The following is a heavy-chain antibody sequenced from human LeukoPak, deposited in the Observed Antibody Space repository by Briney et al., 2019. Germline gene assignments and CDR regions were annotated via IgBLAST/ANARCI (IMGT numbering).Heavy chain of an antibody. D-gene: IGHD5-12*01. Sequence: GASVKVSCKASGYTFTSYAMHWVRQAPGQRLEWMGWINAGNGNTKYSQKFQGRVTITRDTSASTAYMELSSLRSEDTAVYYCARGYSGYDYFDYWGQGTLVPVSS. CDR3: ARGYSGYDYFDY. J-gene: IGHJ4*02. CDR2: INAGNGNT. CDR1: GYTFTSYA. V-gene: IGHV1-3*01.